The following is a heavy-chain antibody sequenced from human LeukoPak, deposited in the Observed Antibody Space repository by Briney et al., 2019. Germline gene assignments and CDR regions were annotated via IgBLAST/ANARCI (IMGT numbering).Heavy chain of an antibody. V-gene: IGHV3-74*01. CDR2: INSDGSST. D-gene: IGHD4-17*01. CDR1: GFTFSSYW. CDR3: ARDMTTVTSVYYYYYYMDV. J-gene: IGHJ6*03. Sequence: GGSLRLSCAASGFTFSSYWMHWVRQAPGKGLVWVSRINSDGSSTSYADSVKGRFTISRDNAKNTLYLQMNSLRAEDTAVYYCARDMTTVTSVYYYYYYMDVWGKGTTVTVSS.